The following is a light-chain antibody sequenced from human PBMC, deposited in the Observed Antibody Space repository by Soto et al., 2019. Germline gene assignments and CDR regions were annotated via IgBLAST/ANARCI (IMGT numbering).Light chain of an antibody. CDR2: RVS. CDR3: VQGTRWPPYT. J-gene: IGKJ2*01. CDR1: QSLVHSDGDTY. Sequence: DVVMTQSPLSLPVNLGEPAAISCRSTQSLVHSDGDTYLSWFHQRPGQSPRRLIFRVSKRDYGVPPRFIGSGSGTDFTLEITSVEAEDVGVYYGVQGTRWPPYTFGQGTRLEIK. V-gene: IGKV2-30*02.